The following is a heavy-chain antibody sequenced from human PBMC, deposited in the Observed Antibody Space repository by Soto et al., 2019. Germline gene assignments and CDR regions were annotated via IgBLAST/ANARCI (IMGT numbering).Heavy chain of an antibody. V-gene: IGHV3-23*01. Sequence: EVQLLESGGGLVQPGGSLRLSCAASGFTFSSYAMSWVRQAPGKGLEWVSAISGSGGSTYYADSVKGRFTIARDNSKNTLYLQMNSLRAEDTAVYYCAKRGGRSTVKPLDYWGQGTLVTVSS. D-gene: IGHD4-17*01. CDR2: ISGSGGST. J-gene: IGHJ4*02. CDR3: AKRGGRSTVKPLDY. CDR1: GFTFSSYA.